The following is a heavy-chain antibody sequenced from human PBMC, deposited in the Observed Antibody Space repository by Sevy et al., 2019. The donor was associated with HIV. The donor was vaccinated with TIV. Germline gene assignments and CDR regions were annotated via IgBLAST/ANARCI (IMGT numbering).Heavy chain of an antibody. D-gene: IGHD5-18*01. CDR1: GFPFGSHS. V-gene: IGHV3-30*18. CDR3: AKDRRRGYSFGLDS. J-gene: IGHJ5*01. CDR2: ISYDGDNK. Sequence: GGSLRLSCVGSGFPFGSHSMHWVRQAPGKGLEWVAVISYDGDNKYYADSVKGRFTISRDNSKNTLFLQMNSLRGDDMAVYYCAKDRRRGYSFGLDSWGQGTLVTVSS.